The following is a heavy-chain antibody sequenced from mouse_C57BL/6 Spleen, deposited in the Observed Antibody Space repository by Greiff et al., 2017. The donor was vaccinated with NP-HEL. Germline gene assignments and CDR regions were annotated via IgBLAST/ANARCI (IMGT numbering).Heavy chain of an antibody. V-gene: IGHV5-4*01. CDR2: ISDGGSYT. J-gene: IGHJ1*03. Sequence: EVQGVESGGGLVKPGGSLKLSCAASGFTFSSYAMSWVRQTPEKRLEWVATISDGGSYTYYPDNVKGRFTISRDNAKNNLYLQMSHLKSEDTAMYYCARDRPYDYGYFDVWGTGTTVTVSS. CDR1: GFTFSSYA. D-gene: IGHD2-3*01. CDR3: ARDRPYDYGYFDV.